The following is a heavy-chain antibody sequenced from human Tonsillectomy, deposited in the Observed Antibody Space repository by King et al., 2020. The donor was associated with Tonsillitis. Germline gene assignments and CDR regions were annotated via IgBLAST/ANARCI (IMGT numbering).Heavy chain of an antibody. D-gene: IGHD3-9*01. Sequence: VQLVESGGGLVQPGGSLRLSCVGSGFTLSDHWMSWVRQAPGKGMEWVANIKQDGSEENYVDSVKGRFTISRDNAKSSVSLQMSSLRAEDTAVYYCARIPHYDQPGYYRPFDFWGQGILVIVSS. CDR1: GFTLSDHW. CDR2: IKQDGSEE. CDR3: ARIPHYDQPGYYRPFDF. V-gene: IGHV3-7*01. J-gene: IGHJ4*02.